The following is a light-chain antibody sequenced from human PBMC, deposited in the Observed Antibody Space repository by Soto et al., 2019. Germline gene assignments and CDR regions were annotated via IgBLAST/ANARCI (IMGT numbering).Light chain of an antibody. J-gene: IGLJ1*01. CDR3: SAYTVSRTYV. Sequence: QSVLTQPASVSGSPGQSITISCTGTSSDVGNYKYVSWYQQHPGKAPKLMIYNVYDRPSGISYRFSGSKSGNTASLTISGLQGEDEADYYCSAYTVSRTYVFGTGTKVTVL. V-gene: IGLV2-14*03. CDR1: SSDVGNYKY. CDR2: NVY.